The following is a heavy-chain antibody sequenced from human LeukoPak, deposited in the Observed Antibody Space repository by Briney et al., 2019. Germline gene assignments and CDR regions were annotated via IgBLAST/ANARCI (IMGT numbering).Heavy chain of an antibody. CDR3: ARGSDIVVVVAAISDYYFDY. CDR2: ISSSGSTI. J-gene: IGHJ4*02. D-gene: IGHD2-15*01. Sequence: GGSLRLSCAASGFTFSSYEMNWVRQAPGKGLEWVSYISSSGSTIYYADSVKGRFTISRDNAKNSLYLQMNSLRAEDTAVYYCARGSDIVVVVAAISDYYFDYWGQGTLVTVSP. CDR1: GFTFSSYE. V-gene: IGHV3-48*03.